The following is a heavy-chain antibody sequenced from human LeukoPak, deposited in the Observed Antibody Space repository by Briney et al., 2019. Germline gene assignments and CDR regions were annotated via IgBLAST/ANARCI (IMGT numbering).Heavy chain of an antibody. Sequence: SETLSLTCTVSGGSISSSSYYWGWIRQPPGKGLEWIGSIYYSGSTYYNPSLKSRVTISVDTSKNQFSLKLSSVTAADTAVYYCARNSGNWNDGYYYYYYMDVWGKGTTVTVS. J-gene: IGHJ6*03. CDR3: ARNSGNWNDGYYYYYYMDV. D-gene: IGHD1-1*01. V-gene: IGHV4-39*07. CDR1: GGSISSSSYY. CDR2: IYYSGST.